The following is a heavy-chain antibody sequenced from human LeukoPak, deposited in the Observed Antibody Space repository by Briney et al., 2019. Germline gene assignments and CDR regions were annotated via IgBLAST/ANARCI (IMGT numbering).Heavy chain of an antibody. CDR1: GGSISSCSYY. J-gene: IGHJ5*02. Sequence: SETLSLTCTVSGGSISSCSYYWGWIRQPPGKGLEWIGSIYYSGSTYYNPSLKSRVTISVDTSKNQFSLKLSSVTAADTAVYYCARGHWDWGDNWFDPWGQGTLVTVSS. CDR2: IYYSGST. CDR3: ARGHWDWGDNWFDP. D-gene: IGHD3-10*01. V-gene: IGHV4-39*01.